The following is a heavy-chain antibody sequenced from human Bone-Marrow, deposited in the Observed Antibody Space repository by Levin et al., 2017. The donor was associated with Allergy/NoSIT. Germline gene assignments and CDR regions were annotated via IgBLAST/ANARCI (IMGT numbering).Heavy chain of an antibody. CDR3: ARGGGSSSSGFYYGMDV. D-gene: IGHD6-6*01. J-gene: IGHJ6*02. Sequence: SCAASGFTFSSYWMHWVRQAPGKGLVWVSRINSDGSSTSYADSVKGRFTISRDNAKNTLYLQMNSLRAEDTAVYYCARGGGSSSSGFYYGMDVWGQGTTVTVSS. V-gene: IGHV3-74*01. CDR1: GFTFSSYW. CDR2: INSDGSST.